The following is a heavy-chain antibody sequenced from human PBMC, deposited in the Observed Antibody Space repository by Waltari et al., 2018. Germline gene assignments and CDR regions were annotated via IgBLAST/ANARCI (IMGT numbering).Heavy chain of an antibody. Sequence: QVQLVQSGAEVKKPGSSVKVSCKASGGTFGSYAITWVRQAPGEGLEWMGGIIPICGTAPNYAQKFQGRLPVTADESTATVYMDLSSLRSDDTAVYYCARRQLGGPFDPWGQGTLVSVSS. J-gene: IGHJ5*02. D-gene: IGHD3-16*01. CDR1: GGTFGSYA. V-gene: IGHV1-69*12. CDR2: IIPICGTAP. CDR3: ARRQLGGPFDP.